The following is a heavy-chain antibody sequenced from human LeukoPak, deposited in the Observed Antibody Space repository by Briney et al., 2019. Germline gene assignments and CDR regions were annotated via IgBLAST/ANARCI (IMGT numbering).Heavy chain of an antibody. CDR2: INPNSVIT. CDR3: ATGGYDSYFDY. D-gene: IGHD5-12*01. Sequence: ASVKPSCKASGYPYTSSDTNWLRQSTRQRLEWRRWINPNSVITGSAHTFKRRVTMTRNTSTSTATLELCRLTSEDTTTHHCATGGYDSYFDYCGQGTLITVS. V-gene: IGHV1-8*01. J-gene: IGHJ4*02. CDR1: GYPYTSSD.